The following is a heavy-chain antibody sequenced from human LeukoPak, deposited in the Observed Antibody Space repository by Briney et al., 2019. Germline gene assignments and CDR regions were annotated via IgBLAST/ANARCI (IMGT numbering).Heavy chain of an antibody. CDR2: ISTSGST. CDR3: ARGPTGYEPLFDY. J-gene: IGHJ4*02. V-gene: IGHV4-4*07. Sequence: SETLSLTCTMSSDSISNSYWSWIRQPAGKGLEWIGRISTSGSTNYNPSLKSRVTLSLDTSMNQSSLKLSSVTAADTAVYYCARGPTGYEPLFDYWAQGTLVTVSS. D-gene: IGHD5-12*01. CDR1: SDSISNSY.